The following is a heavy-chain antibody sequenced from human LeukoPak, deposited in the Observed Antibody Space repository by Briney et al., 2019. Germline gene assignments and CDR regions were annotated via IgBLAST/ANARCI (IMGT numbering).Heavy chain of an antibody. CDR2: INSDGSST. CDR3: ARVSSSSKVWFDP. Sequence: GSLRLSCAASGFTFSSYWMHWVRQAPGKGLVWVSRINSDGSSTSYADSVKGRFTISRDNAKNTLYLQMNSLRAEDTAVYYCARVSSSSKVWFDPWGQGTLVTLSS. V-gene: IGHV3-74*01. J-gene: IGHJ5*02. D-gene: IGHD6-6*01. CDR1: GFTFSSYW.